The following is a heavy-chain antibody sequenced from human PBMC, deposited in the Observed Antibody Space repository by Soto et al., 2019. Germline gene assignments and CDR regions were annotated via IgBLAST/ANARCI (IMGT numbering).Heavy chain of an antibody. CDR3: ARVMEWLRQIDY. CDR2: ISYDGSNK. D-gene: IGHD5-12*01. V-gene: IGHV3-30*03. J-gene: IGHJ4*02. Sequence: GGSLRLSCAASGFTFSSYGMHWVRQAPGKGLEWVAVISYDGSNKYYAESVKGRFTISRDNSKNTLYLQMNSLRAEDTTVYYCARVMEWLRQIDYWGQGTLVTVSS. CDR1: GFTFSSYG.